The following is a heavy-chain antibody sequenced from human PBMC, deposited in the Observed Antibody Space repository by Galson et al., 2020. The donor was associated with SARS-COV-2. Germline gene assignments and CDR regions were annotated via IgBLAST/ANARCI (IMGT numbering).Heavy chain of an antibody. J-gene: IGHJ3*01. Sequence: TGGSLRLSCAASGFTFSSYWMHWVRQAPGQGLVWVSRINTDGSTTTYADSVKGRFTLSRDNAKNTLYLQMNSLRAEDTAVYYCARSYYDYVWGSHTAFDLWGQGTMVTVSS. D-gene: IGHD3-16*01. CDR1: GFTFSSYW. CDR3: ARSYYDYVWGSHTAFDL. CDR2: INTDGSTT. V-gene: IGHV3-74*01.